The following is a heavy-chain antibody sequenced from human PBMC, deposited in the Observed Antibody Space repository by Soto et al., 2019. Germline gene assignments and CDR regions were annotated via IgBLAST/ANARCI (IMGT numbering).Heavy chain of an antibody. CDR3: TTDLVREPIIAAAGSEFDY. Sequence: GGSLRLSCAASGFTFSNAWMSWVRQAPGKGLEWVGRIKSKTDGGTTDYAAPVKGRFTISRDDSKNTLYLQMNSLKTEDTAVYYCTTDLVREPIIAAAGSEFDYWGQGTLVTVSS. CDR1: GFTFSNAW. D-gene: IGHD6-13*01. V-gene: IGHV3-15*01. CDR2: IKSKTDGGTT. J-gene: IGHJ4*02.